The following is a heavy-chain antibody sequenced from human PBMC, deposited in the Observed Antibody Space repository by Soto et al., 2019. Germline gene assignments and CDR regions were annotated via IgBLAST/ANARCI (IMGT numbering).Heavy chain of an antibody. D-gene: IGHD6-6*01. CDR3: ARTSRFDS. J-gene: IGHJ4*02. V-gene: IGHV4-34*01. CDR1: GGSFSGYY. CDR2: INHSGYT. Sequence: SETLSLTCAVYGGSFSGYYWSWIRQPPGKGLEWIGEINHSGYTNYNPSLKSRVTISVDTSKSQFSLKLSSVTAADTAVYYCARTSRFDSWGQGPLVTVSS.